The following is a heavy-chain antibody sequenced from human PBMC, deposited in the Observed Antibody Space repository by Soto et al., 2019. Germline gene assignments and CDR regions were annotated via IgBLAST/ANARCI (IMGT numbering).Heavy chain of an antibody. CDR1: GFTFSSYA. D-gene: IGHD2-15*01. J-gene: IGHJ4*02. CDR3: AKDRSLGYCSGGSCYSGEVGWGPFDY. Sequence: EVQLLESGGGLVQPGGSLRLSCAASGFTFSSYAMSWVRQAPGKGLEWVSAISGSGGSTYYADSVKGRFTISRDNSKNTLYLQMNSLRAEDTAVYYCAKDRSLGYCSGGSCYSGEVGWGPFDYWGQGTLVTVSS. CDR2: ISGSGGST. V-gene: IGHV3-23*01.